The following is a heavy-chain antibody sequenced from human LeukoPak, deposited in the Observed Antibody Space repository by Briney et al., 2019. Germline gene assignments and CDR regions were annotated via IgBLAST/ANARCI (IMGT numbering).Heavy chain of an antibody. Sequence: GASVKVSCKASGYTFTGYYMHWVRQAPGQGLEWMGQINPNSGGTNYAQKFQGRGTMTRDTSISTAYMELSRLRSDDTAVYYCARDILGQQPAYGERDYWGQGTLVTVSS. CDR3: ARDILGQQPAYGERDY. CDR2: INPNSGGT. D-gene: IGHD6-13*01. CDR1: GYTFTGYY. J-gene: IGHJ4*02. V-gene: IGHV1-2*06.